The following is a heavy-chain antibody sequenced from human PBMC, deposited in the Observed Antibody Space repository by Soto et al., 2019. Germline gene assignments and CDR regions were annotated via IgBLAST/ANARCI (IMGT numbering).Heavy chain of an antibody. CDR1: GGSISSSNW. CDR2: IYHSGST. D-gene: IGHD2-2*01. Sequence: PSETLSLTCAVSGGSISSSNWWSWVRQPPGKGLEWIGEIYHSGSTNYNPSLKSRVTISVDKSKNQFSLKLSSVTAADTAVYYCARDIVVVPAARQKGWWFDPWGQGTLVTVSS. CDR3: ARDIVVVPAARQKGWWFDP. J-gene: IGHJ5*02. V-gene: IGHV4-4*02.